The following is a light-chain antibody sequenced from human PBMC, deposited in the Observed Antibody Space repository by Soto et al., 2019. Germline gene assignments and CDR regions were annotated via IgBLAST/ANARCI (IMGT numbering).Light chain of an antibody. CDR3: QSYDNSLSGSRV. CDR2: GTN. V-gene: IGLV1-40*01. Sequence: QSVLTQPPSVSGAPGQRVTISCTGSRSNIGAGYDVHWYQQLPGTAPKLLIYGTNNRPSGVPDRFSVSKSGMSASLAITGLQAADEANYYCQSYDNSLSGSRVFGGGTQLTVL. CDR1: RSNIGAGYD. J-gene: IGLJ3*02.